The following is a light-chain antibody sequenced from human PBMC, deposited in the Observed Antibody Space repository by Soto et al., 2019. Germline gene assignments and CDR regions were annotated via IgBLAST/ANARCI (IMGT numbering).Light chain of an antibody. Sequence: QSALTQPASVSGSPGPSITISCTGTSSDVESYNLVSWYQQHPGKAPKVMIYDVSKRPSVVPDRFSGSKSGNTASLTLSGLQAEDEADYYCCSYAGSYTFYVFGTGTKLTVL. V-gene: IGLV2-11*01. CDR2: DVS. CDR1: SSDVESYNL. CDR3: CSYAGSYTFYV. J-gene: IGLJ1*01.